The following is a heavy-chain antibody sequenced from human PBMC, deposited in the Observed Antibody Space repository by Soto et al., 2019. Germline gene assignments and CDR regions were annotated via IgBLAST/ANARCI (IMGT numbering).Heavy chain of an antibody. V-gene: IGHV4-39*01. CDR1: GGSISSRSYY. CDR2: IYYSGST. Sequence: QLQLQESGPGLVKPSETLSLTCTVSGGSISSRSYYWGWIRQPPGKGLEWIGSIYYSGSTHYNPSLNIRFSISEDTSKTETSLKLSSVTAADTAVYYCARLGVVDIAAADVYWGQGTLVTVSS. D-gene: IGHD6-13*01. J-gene: IGHJ4*02. CDR3: ARLGVVDIAAADVY.